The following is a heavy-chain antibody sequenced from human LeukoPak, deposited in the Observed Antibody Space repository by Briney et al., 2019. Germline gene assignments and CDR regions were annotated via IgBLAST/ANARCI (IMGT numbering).Heavy chain of an antibody. J-gene: IGHJ5*02. CDR1: GGSISNYY. V-gene: IGHV4-59*01. Sequence: SETLSLTCTVSGGSISNYYWSWIRQPPGKGLEWIGYISYSGSTTYNPSLKSRVTISVDTSKNKFSLKLRSVTAADTAVYYCARVCGGDCYPLGFDPWGQGTLVTVSS. CDR2: ISYSGST. CDR3: ARVCGGDCYPLGFDP. D-gene: IGHD2-21*02.